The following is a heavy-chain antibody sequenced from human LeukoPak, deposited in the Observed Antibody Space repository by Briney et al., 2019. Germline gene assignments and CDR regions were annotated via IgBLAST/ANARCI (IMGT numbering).Heavy chain of an antibody. J-gene: IGHJ6*02. CDR3: ARAYNDFWSGYPNHGMDV. Sequence: GGSLRLSCAASGFTFSSYSMNWVRQAPGKGLEWVSSISSSSSYIYYADSVKGRFTISRDNAKNSLYLQMNSLRDDDTALYYCARAYNDFWSGYPNHGMDVWGQGTTVTVSS. V-gene: IGHV3-21*01. CDR1: GFTFSSYS. D-gene: IGHD3-3*01. CDR2: ISSSSSYI.